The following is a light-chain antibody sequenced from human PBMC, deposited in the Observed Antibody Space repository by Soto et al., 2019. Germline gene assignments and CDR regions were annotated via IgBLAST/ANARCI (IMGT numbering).Light chain of an antibody. Sequence: EIVLTQSPGTLSLSPGERVTLSCRASPSVSSSYLAWYQQKPGQAPRLLFYGATRRATGIPDRFSGGQAGTDFTLTVSRLEPEDFALYFCQHYGSSPYTFGQGTKLEI. V-gene: IGKV3-20*01. CDR2: GAT. J-gene: IGKJ2*01. CDR3: QHYGSSPYT. CDR1: PSVSSSY.